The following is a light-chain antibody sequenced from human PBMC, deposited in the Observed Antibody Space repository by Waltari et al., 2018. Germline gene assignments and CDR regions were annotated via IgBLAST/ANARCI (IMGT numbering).Light chain of an antibody. Sequence: QSVLTQPPSASGTPGQRVSLSCSGSRSNSGSTSVTWYQQLPGTAPKLLIYRDYRRPSGVPDRFSGSKSGTSASLAISWLQSEDEADYYCAAWDDSLNAVIFGGGTKLTVL. J-gene: IGLJ2*01. CDR3: AAWDDSLNAVI. V-gene: IGLV1-44*01. CDR2: RDY. CDR1: RSNSGSTS.